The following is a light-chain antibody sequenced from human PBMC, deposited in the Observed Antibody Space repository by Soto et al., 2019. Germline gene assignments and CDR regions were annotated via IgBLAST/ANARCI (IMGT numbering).Light chain of an antibody. V-gene: IGLV2-14*01. Sequence: QSALTQPASVSGSPGQSISISCTGSTNDVGASNYVSWYQHHPGQAPKLLISEVSNRPSGVSHRFSGSKSGNTASLTVSGLQAEDEADYYCSSYAGSNNLVFGGGTKLTVL. CDR3: SSYAGSNNLV. J-gene: IGLJ2*01. CDR2: EVS. CDR1: TNDVGASNY.